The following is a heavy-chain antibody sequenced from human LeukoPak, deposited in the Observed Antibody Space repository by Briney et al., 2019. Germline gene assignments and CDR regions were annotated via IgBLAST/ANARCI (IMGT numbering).Heavy chain of an antibody. D-gene: IGHD3-22*01. V-gene: IGHV3-15*01. CDR3: TTGYYYDSSGYYY. J-gene: IGHJ4*02. Sequence: GGSMRLSCAASGFTFSNAWMSWVRQAPGKGLEWVGRIKSKTDGGTTDYAAPVKGRFTISRDDSKNTLYLQMNSLKTEDTAVYYCTTGYYYDSSGYYYWGQGTLVTVSS. CDR1: GFTFSNAW. CDR2: IKSKTDGGTT.